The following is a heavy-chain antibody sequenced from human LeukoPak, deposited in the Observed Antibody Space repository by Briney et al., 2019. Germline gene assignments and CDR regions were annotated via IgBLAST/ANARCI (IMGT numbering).Heavy chain of an antibody. V-gene: IGHV4-4*07. CDR1: GGSISSYY. J-gene: IGHJ4*02. CDR3: ARADCTNIACPLDY. D-gene: IGHD2-8*01. CDR2: IYTSGST. Sequence: SETLSLTCTVSGGSISSYYWSWIRQPAGKGLEWIGRIYTSGSTNYNPSLKSRVTMSVDTSKNQFSLRLTSVTAADTAIYHCARADCTNIACPLDYWGQGNLVTVSS.